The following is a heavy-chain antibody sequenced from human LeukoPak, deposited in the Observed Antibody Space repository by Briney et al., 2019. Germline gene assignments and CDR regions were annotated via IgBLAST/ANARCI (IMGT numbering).Heavy chain of an antibody. CDR1: GDSIRNYY. V-gene: IGHV4-59*01. Sequence: SETLSLTCTVSGDSIRNYYWTWIRQPPGKGLQWIGKTYYSRATKYNPFLKSRATISVDTSKNQFSLKLTSVTAADTAVYYCARDSSEFDYWGQGTLVTVSS. D-gene: IGHD6-13*01. CDR3: ARDSSEFDY. J-gene: IGHJ4*02. CDR2: TYYSRAT.